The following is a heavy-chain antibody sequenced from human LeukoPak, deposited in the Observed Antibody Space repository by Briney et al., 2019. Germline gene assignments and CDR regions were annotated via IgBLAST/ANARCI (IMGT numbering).Heavy chain of an antibody. CDR2: ISYDGRSK. J-gene: IGHJ4*02. V-gene: IGHV3-30*18. CDR3: TKDSRRFDY. Sequence: GGSLRLSCAASGFTFSSSGMHWVSQAPGKGLEWVAVISYDGRSKYYGDSVKGRFTIARDNSKNTLYLQMNSLRAEDTAVYYCTKDSRRFDYWGQGTLVTVSS. CDR1: GFTFSSSG.